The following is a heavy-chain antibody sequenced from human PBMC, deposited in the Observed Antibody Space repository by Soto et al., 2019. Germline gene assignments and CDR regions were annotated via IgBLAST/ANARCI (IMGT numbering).Heavy chain of an antibody. J-gene: IGHJ6*02. CDR2: ISYDGSNK. CDR3: AKEQRGYSGYADNYYYGMDV. Sequence: GGSLRLSCAASGFTFSSYGMHWVRQAPGKGLEWVAVISYDGSNKYYADSVKGRFTISRDNSKNTLYLQMNSLRAEDTAVYYCAKEQRGYSGYADNYYYGMDVWGQGTTVTVSS. CDR1: GFTFSSYG. V-gene: IGHV3-30*18. D-gene: IGHD5-12*01.